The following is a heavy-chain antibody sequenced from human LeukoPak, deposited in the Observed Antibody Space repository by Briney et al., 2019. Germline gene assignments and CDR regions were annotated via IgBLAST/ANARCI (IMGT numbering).Heavy chain of an antibody. D-gene: IGHD3-22*01. Sequence: TGGSLGLSCAASGFTLSSYWMHWVRHAPGKGLVWVSRINSDGSSTTYADSVKGRFTISRDHAKNTLSLQMNSLSAEDTAVYYCARELGVGVIGDAFDMWGQGTMVTVSS. V-gene: IGHV3-74*01. CDR1: GFTLSSYW. J-gene: IGHJ3*02. CDR3: ARELGVGVIGDAFDM. CDR2: INSDGSST.